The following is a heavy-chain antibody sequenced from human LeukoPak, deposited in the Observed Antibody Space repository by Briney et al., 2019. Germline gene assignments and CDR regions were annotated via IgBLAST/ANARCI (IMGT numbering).Heavy chain of an antibody. CDR2: IGGSGATT. V-gene: IGHV3-23*01. J-gene: IGHJ4*02. Sequence: GGSLSLSCAASGFTFSTYAWNWIRQPPGKGLEWVAAIGGSGATTYYADSVRGRFTISRDNSKNTMYLQMSSLRAEDTAVYYCAKIRLEESATGYWGQGTLVTVSS. D-gene: IGHD2-15*01. CDR1: GFTFSTYA. CDR3: AKIRLEESATGY.